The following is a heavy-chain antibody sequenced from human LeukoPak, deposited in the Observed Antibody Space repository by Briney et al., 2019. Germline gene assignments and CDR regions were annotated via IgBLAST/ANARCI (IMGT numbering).Heavy chain of an antibody. J-gene: IGHJ3*02. CDR1: GFTFSSYA. CDR2: ISGSGGST. V-gene: IGHV3-23*01. Sequence: GGSLRLSCAASGFTFSSYAMSWVRQAPGKGLEWVSAISGSGGSTYYADSVKGRFTISRDNSKNTLYLQMNSLRAEDTALYYCAKEKSHTYCSSGSCYPRAHDAFDIWGQGTMVAVSS. D-gene: IGHD2-15*01. CDR3: AKEKSHTYCSSGSCYPRAHDAFDI.